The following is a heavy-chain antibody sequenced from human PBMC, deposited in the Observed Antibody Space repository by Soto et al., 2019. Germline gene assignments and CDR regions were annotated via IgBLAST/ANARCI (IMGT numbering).Heavy chain of an antibody. Sequence: PGGSLRLSCAASGFTFSSYAMHWVRQAPGKGLEWVAVISYDGSNKYYADSVKGRFTISRDNPKNTLYLQMNSLRAEDTAVYYCARDGGAARPRYYYYYYGMDVWGQGTTVTVSS. V-gene: IGHV3-30-3*01. CDR2: ISYDGSNK. J-gene: IGHJ6*02. D-gene: IGHD6-6*01. CDR3: ARDGGAARPRYYYYYYGMDV. CDR1: GFTFSSYA.